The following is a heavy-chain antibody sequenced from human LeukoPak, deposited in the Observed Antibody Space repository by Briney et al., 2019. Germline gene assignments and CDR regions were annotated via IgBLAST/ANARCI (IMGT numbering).Heavy chain of an antibody. CDR2: IYYSGST. D-gene: IGHD5-12*01. V-gene: IGHV4-59*01. CDR3: ARASWLPQTRNYYYMDV. J-gene: IGHJ6*03. Sequence: SETLSLTCTVSGGSISNYYWSWIRQPPGKGLEWIGYIYYSGSTNYNPSLKSRVTISEDTSKNQFSLKLSSVTAADTAMYYCARASWLPQTRNYYYMDVWGKGTTVTISS. CDR1: GGSISNYY.